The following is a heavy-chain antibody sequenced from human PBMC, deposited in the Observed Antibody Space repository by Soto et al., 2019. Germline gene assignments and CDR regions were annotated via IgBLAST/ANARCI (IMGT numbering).Heavy chain of an antibody. CDR3: ARDPLPDGRWDDIVTGSPYYYYGMDV. V-gene: IGHV1-69*13. D-gene: IGHD3-9*01. J-gene: IGHJ6*02. Sequence: GISVQVSCKASGGTFSSYAISWVRQAPGQGLEWMGGIIPVFGTANYAQKFQGRVTITADESTSTAYMELSSLRSEDTAVYYCARDPLPDGRWDDIVTGSPYYYYGMDVWGQGTTVTV. CDR1: GGTFSSYA. CDR2: IIPVFGTA.